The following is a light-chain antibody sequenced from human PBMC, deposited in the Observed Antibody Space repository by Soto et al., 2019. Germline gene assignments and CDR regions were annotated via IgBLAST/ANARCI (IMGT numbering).Light chain of an antibody. CDR3: QQYGSSAPIT. J-gene: IGKJ1*01. Sequence: IVLTHSPGTLSLSPGEIAALSGRGVQSVSSTYLAWYQQKPGQAPRLLIYGASIRATGIPDRFSGSGSETDFTLTISRLEPEDFALYYCQQYGSSAPITFGQGTKVDIK. CDR2: GAS. V-gene: IGKV3-20*01. CDR1: QSVSSTY.